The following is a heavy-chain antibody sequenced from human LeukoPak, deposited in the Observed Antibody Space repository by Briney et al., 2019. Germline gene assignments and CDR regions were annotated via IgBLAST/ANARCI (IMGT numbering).Heavy chain of an antibody. CDR2: THWDDDKT. D-gene: IGHD3-10*01. V-gene: IGHV3-20*04. CDR1: GFNFEDFV. CDR3: ARAYGYYYYYMDV. Sequence: GGSLRLSCAASGFNFEDFVMTWVRQVPGKGLEWVSGTHWDDDKTEYADSVKGRFTISRDNARKSLHLEMSSLRVEDTALYYCARAYGYYYYYMDVWGNGTAVIVSS. J-gene: IGHJ6*03.